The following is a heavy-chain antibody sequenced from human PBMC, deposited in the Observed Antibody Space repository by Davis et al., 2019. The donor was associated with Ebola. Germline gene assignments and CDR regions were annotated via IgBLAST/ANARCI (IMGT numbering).Heavy chain of an antibody. CDR3: ARGLVTLYAFDI. V-gene: IGHV1-3*01. J-gene: IGHJ3*02. CDR1: GFTLTNYA. Sequence: ASVKVSCKASGFTLTNYAIHWVRQAPGQRLEWMGWINAGNGNTKYSQKFQGRVTITRDTSASTAYMELSSLRSEDTAVYYCARGLVTLYAFDIWGQGTMVTVSS. D-gene: IGHD2-21*02. CDR2: INAGNGNT.